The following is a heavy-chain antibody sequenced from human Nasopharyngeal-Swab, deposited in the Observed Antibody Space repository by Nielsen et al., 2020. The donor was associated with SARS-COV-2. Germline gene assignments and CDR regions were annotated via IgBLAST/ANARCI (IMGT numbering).Heavy chain of an antibody. CDR1: GYSFTNYW. Sequence: KVSCKGSGYSFTNYWIAWVRQMPGKGLELMGIIYPGDSETRNSPSFQGQFTISADKSISTAYLQWSSLKASDTAIYYCARPNDYGTDAFDIWGQGTMVTVSS. CDR2: IYPGDSET. V-gene: IGHV5-51*01. CDR3: ARPNDYGTDAFDI. J-gene: IGHJ3*02. D-gene: IGHD4-17*01.